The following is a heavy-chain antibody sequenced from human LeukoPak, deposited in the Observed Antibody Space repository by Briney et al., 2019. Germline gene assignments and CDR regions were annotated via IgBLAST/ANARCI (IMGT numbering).Heavy chain of an antibody. CDR2: INPSGGST. J-gene: IGHJ4*02. V-gene: IGHV1-46*01. D-gene: IGHD1-20*01. CDR3: ARDVRYNWNDPSSFDY. Sequence: ASVKVSCKASGYTFTSYYMHWVRQAPGQGLEWMGIINPSGGSTSYAQKFQGRVTMTRDTSTSTVYMELSSLRSEDTAVYCCARDVRYNWNDPSSFDYWGQGTLVTVSS. CDR1: GYTFTSYY.